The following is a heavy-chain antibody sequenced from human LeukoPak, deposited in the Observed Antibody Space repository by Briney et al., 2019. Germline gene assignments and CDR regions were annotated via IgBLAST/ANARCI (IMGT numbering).Heavy chain of an antibody. CDR1: GYTFTSYG. D-gene: IGHD6-6*01. J-gene: IGHJ6*03. CDR2: ISAYNGNT. Sequence: ASVKVSCKASGYTFTSYGISWVRQAPGQGLEWMGWISAYNGNTNYAQKLQGRVTMTTDTSTSTAYMELRSLRSDDTAVYYCAATREQLSYYYMDVWGKGTTVTVSS. V-gene: IGHV1-18*01. CDR3: AATREQLSYYYMDV.